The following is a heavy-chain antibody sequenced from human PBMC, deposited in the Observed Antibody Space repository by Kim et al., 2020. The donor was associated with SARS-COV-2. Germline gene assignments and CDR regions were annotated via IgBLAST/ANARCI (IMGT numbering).Heavy chain of an antibody. CDR2: TFHSGRT. CDR1: NSSIRNPYY. Sequence: SETLSLTCTVTNSSIRNPYYWSWIRQPPGKGLEWIGSTFHSGRTYYNPSLKSRVTISLDTSENQFSLKLTSVTAADTAVYYCARGGYWGQGTLVTVSS. J-gene: IGHJ4*02. V-gene: IGHV4-38-2*02. CDR3: ARGGY.